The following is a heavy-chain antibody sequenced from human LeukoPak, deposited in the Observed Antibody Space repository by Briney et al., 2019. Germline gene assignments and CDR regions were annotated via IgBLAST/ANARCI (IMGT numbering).Heavy chain of an antibody. J-gene: IGHJ6*03. V-gene: IGHV3-7*01. Sequence: GGSLRLSCAASGFTFSSYWMTWVRQAPGKGLEWVANIKQDGSEAYYVDSVKGRFTVSRDNAKNSLYLQLNSLGAEDTAVNYCATRYCTIPACRASSYHCMDNWGKGTTVTVSS. CDR1: GFTFSSYW. CDR3: ATRYCTIPACRASSYHCMDN. CDR2: IKQDGSEA. D-gene: IGHD2-8*01.